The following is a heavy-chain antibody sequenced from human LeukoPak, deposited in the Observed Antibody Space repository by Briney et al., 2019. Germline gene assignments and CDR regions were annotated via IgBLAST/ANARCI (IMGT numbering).Heavy chain of an antibody. CDR2: INGGGGST. V-gene: IGHV3-23*01. Sequence: GGSLRLSCAASGFTFSSYAMSWVRQAPGEGLGWVSGINGGGGSTYYADSVRGQFTMSRDNSRNTLYQQMNSLRAEDTAVYYCAKVSRRYDILTGYSLYYFDSWGQGTLVTVSS. J-gene: IGHJ4*02. CDR3: AKVSRRYDILTGYSLYYFDS. CDR1: GFTFSSYA. D-gene: IGHD3-9*01.